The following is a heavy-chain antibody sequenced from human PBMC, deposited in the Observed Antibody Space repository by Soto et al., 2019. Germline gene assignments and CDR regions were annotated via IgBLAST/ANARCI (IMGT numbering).Heavy chain of an antibody. CDR3: ARGPPRYVWVSYSYPFDAFEI. D-gene: IGHD3-16*02. CDR2: INHSGST. V-gene: IGHV4-34*01. CDR1: GGSFSGYY. J-gene: IGHJ3*02. Sequence: PSETLSLTCAVYGGSFSGYYWSWIPQPPGTVLEWIGEINHSGSTNYNPSLKSRVTISVDTSKHQFSLNLSSFTAADTAVYYCARGPPRYVWVSYSYPFDAFEIWGQGTMVTVSS.